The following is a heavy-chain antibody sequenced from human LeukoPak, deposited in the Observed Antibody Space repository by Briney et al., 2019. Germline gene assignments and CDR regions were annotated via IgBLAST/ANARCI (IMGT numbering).Heavy chain of an antibody. D-gene: IGHD5-18*01. CDR1: GYTFTSYY. J-gene: IGHJ4*02. CDR3: ARGRARYSYGYVPEHIDY. CDR2: INPSGGST. V-gene: IGHV1-46*01. Sequence: GASVKVSCKAAGYTFTSYYMHWVRQAPGQGLEWMGIINPSGGSTSYAQKFQGRVTMTRNTSISTAYMELSSLRSEDTAVYYCARGRARYSYGYVPEHIDYWGQGTLVTVSS.